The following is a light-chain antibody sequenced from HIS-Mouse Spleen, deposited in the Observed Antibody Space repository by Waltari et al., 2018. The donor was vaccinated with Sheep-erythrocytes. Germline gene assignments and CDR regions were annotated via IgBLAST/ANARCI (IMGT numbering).Light chain of an antibody. CDR3: CSYAGSSTPWV. CDR2: EGN. Sequence: QSALTQPASVSGSPGQSITISCTGTSSDVGSYNLVSWYQQHPGKAPKLMIYEGNKRPSGVSNRLSGSKSGNTASLTISGLQAEDEADYYCCSYAGSSTPWVFGGGTKLTVL. CDR1: SSDVGSYNL. V-gene: IGLV2-23*01. J-gene: IGLJ3*02.